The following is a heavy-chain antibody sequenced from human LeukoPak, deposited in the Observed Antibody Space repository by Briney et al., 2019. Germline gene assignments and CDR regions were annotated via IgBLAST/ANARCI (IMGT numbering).Heavy chain of an antibody. V-gene: IGHV3-7*05. Sequence: GGSLRLSCAVSGFSFSNYWMTWVRQAPGKGLEWVANINQDGGEKNYVDSVKGRFTISRDNAKKSLYLQMNSLRAEETAVYFCARILRSGNSGYAFDYWGQGALVTVSS. CDR2: INQDGGEK. J-gene: IGHJ4*02. CDR3: ARILRSGNSGYAFDY. CDR1: GFSFSNYW. D-gene: IGHD5-12*01.